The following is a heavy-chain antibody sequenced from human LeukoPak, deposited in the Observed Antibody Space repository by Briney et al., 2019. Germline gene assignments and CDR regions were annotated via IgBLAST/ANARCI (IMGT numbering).Heavy chain of an antibody. CDR3: GRHVQAPSFDP. V-gene: IGHV4-34*01. J-gene: IGHJ5*02. D-gene: IGHD1-1*01. CDR1: GGSFSGYY. Sequence: PSETLSLTCAVYGGSFSGYYWSWIRQPPGKGLEWIGEINHSGSTNYNPSLRSRVTISVDTSKNQFSLKLSSVTAADTAVYYCGRHVQAPSFDPWGQGTLVTVSS. CDR2: INHSGST.